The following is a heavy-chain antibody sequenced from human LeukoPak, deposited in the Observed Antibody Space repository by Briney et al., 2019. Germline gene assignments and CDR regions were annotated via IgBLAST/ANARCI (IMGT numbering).Heavy chain of an antibody. J-gene: IGHJ6*03. CDR3: ASPRPSGSFDWFPEYFHYYMDV. CDR1: GFAVSSNY. V-gene: IGHV3-53*01. Sequence: PGGSLRLSCAASGFAVSSNYMSWVRQAPGKGLEWVSVIYSDGRTYYADSVKGRFTISRDNGENSLYLQMNSLRVEDTAVYYCASPRPSGSFDWFPEYFHYYMDVWGRGTTVSVSS. D-gene: IGHD3-9*01. CDR2: IYSDGRT.